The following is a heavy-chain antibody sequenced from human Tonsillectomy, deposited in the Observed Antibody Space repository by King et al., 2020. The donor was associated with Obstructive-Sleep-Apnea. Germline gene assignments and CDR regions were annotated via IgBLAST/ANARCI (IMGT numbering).Heavy chain of an antibody. Sequence: VQLVESGGGLVQPGRSLRLSCAASGFTFDDYAMHWVRQAPGKGLEWVSGISWNSGTIGYAESVKGRFTISRDNAKNSLYLQMNSLRAEDTALYYCAKASQGPYLGPYYYAMDVWGQGTTVTVSS. CDR2: ISWNSGTI. D-gene: IGHD3-16*01. J-gene: IGHJ6*02. CDR1: GFTFDDYA. CDR3: AKASQGPYLGPYYYAMDV. V-gene: IGHV3-9*01.